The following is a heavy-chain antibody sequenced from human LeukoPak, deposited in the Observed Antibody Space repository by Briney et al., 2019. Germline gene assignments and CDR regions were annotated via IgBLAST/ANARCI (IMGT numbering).Heavy chain of an antibody. V-gene: IGHV4-31*03. CDR2: IHPSGML. CDR3: SRGLDSRKLGY. J-gene: IGHJ4*02. CDR1: GASFNSDDQY. Sequence: SQTLSRNCTVSGASFNSDDQYWNWIRQSPGQGLEWIGSIHPSGMLYNNTSLESRVTMSRDTSKNQCSLDLNSVTAADTAVYFCSRGLDSRKLGYWGQGILVTVSS. D-gene: IGHD3-22*01.